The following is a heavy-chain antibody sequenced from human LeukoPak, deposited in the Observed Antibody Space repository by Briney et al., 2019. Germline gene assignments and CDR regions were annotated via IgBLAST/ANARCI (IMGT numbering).Heavy chain of an antibody. J-gene: IGHJ4*02. CDR2: INSDGSST. V-gene: IGHV3-74*01. Sequence: GGSLRLSCAASGFTFSSYWMPWVRQAPGKGLVWVSRINSDGSSTSYADSVKGRFTISRDNAKNTLYLQMNSLRAEDTAVYYCKSRSDYFDYWGQGTLVTVSS. CDR1: GFTFSSYW. CDR3: KSRSDYFDY.